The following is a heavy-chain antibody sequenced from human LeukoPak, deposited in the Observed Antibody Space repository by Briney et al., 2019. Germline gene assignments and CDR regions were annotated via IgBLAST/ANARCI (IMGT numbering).Heavy chain of an antibody. CDR1: GGSFSGYY. Sequence: SETLSLTCAVYGGSFSGYYWSWIRQPPGKGLEWIGEINHSGSTNYNPSLKSRVTISVDTSKNQFSLKLSSVTAADTAVYYCARGYSSSWYVHLTSYGMDVWGQGTTVTVSS. V-gene: IGHV4-34*01. CDR2: INHSGST. CDR3: ARGYSSSWYVHLTSYGMDV. D-gene: IGHD6-13*01. J-gene: IGHJ6*02.